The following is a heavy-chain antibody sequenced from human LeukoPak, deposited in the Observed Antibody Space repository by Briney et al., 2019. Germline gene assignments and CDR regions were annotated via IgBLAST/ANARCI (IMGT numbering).Heavy chain of an antibody. CDR3: ARGPPRGKYYYMDV. Sequence: GGSLRLSCAASGFTFSSFYMHWVRQPTGQGLEWVSTIGTASDTYYPGSVEGRFTLSRDNAKNSLYLQMNSLTAGGTAVYYCARGPPRGKYYYMDVWGKGTTVTVSS. V-gene: IGHV3-13*01. CDR2: IGTASDT. CDR1: GFTFSSFY. D-gene: IGHD1-1*01. J-gene: IGHJ6*03.